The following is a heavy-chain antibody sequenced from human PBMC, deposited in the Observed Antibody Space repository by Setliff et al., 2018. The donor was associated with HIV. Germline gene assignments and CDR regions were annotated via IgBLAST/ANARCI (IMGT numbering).Heavy chain of an antibody. D-gene: IGHD6-19*01. J-gene: IGHJ5*02. CDR2: ISAYNGNT. V-gene: IGHV1-18*01. CDR1: GYTFTSYG. Sequence: GASVKVSCKASGYTFTSYGISWVRQAPGQGLEWMGWISAYNGNTNYAQKLQGRVTMTTDTSTRTACMELRSLRSDVTAVYYSARDFVEGIAVTDWFDPWGYGALFTISS. CDR3: ARDFVEGIAVTDWFDP.